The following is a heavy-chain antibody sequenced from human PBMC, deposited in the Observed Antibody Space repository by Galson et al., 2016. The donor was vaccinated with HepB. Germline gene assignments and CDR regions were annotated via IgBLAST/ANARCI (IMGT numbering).Heavy chain of an antibody. V-gene: IGHV3-23*01. CDR2: MSGGGDNR. D-gene: IGHD3-3*01. J-gene: IGHJ5*02. Sequence: SLRLSCAASGFTVSSNYMTWVRQAPGKGLEWVSGMSGGGDNRYYAASVKGRFTISRDSSRNTMYLQMNSLRAEDTALYYCAKSYDFWSGLSWGRGTLVTVSS. CDR1: GFTVSSNY. CDR3: AKSYDFWSGLS.